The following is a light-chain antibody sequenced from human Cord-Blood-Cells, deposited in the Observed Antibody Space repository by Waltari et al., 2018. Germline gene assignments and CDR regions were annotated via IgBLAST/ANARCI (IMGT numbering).Light chain of an antibody. CDR2: QDS. V-gene: IGLV3-1*01. Sequence: SYELTQPPSVSVSPGQTASITCSGDKLGDKYACWYQQKPGQSPLLVIYQDSKPPSGIPERFSGSNSGNTATLTISGTQAMDEADYYCQAWDSSTAVFGGGTKLTVL. J-gene: IGLJ2*01. CDR1: KLGDKY. CDR3: QAWDSSTAV.